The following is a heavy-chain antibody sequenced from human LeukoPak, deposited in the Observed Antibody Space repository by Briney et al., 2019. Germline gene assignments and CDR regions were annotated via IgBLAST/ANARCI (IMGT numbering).Heavy chain of an antibody. CDR3: AKAETLLWFGELFY. V-gene: IGHV3-23*01. D-gene: IGHD3-10*01. J-gene: IGHJ4*02. CDR1: GFTFSGYA. Sequence: GGSLRLSCAASGFTFSGYAMSWVRQAPGKGLEWVSAISGSGGSTYYADSVKGRFTISRDNSKNTLYLQMNSLRAEDTAVYYCAKAETLLWFGELFYWGQGTLVTVSS. CDR2: ISGSGGST.